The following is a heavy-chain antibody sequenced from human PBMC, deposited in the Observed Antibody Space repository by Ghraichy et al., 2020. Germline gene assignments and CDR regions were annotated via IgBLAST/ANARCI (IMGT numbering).Heavy chain of an antibody. V-gene: IGHV4-39*01. Sequence: SCTVSSGSISSSIYYWDWIRQPPGKGLEWIGSISYNGNTYYNPSLKSRVTMSVDTSKNQFSLNLGSVTAADTAVYYCATSPQQLVVDYWGQGALVTVSS. CDR2: ISYNGNT. CDR3: ATSPQQLVVDY. CDR1: SGSISSSIYY. D-gene: IGHD6-13*01. J-gene: IGHJ4*02.